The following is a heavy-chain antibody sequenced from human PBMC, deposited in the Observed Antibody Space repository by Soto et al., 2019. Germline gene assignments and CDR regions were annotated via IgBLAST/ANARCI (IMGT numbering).Heavy chain of an antibody. Sequence: QITLKESGPTLVKPTQTLTLTCSFSGFSLSTGGVGVGWIRQPPGKALEWLALIYWDDDKRYNPSLKSRLTITKDTSKNPVVLTMTNMDPVDTATYFCAHTPFFGDKLDYWGQGTLVTVSS. CDR2: IYWDDDK. J-gene: IGHJ4*02. D-gene: IGHD2-21*01. CDR1: GFSLSTGGVG. V-gene: IGHV2-5*02. CDR3: AHTPFFGDKLDY.